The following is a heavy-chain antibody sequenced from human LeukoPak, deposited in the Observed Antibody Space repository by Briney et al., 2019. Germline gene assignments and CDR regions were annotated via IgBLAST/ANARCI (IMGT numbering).Heavy chain of an antibody. CDR1: GGTFSSYA. V-gene: IGHV1-69*13. CDR2: IIPIFGTA. CDR3: ARAPIAVAGRFDY. Sequence: SVKVSCKASGGTFSSYAISWVRQAPGQGLEWMGGIIPIFGTANYAQKFQGRVTITADESTSTAYMELSSLRSEDTAVCYCARAPIAVAGRFDYWGQGTLVTVSS. D-gene: IGHD6-19*01. J-gene: IGHJ4*02.